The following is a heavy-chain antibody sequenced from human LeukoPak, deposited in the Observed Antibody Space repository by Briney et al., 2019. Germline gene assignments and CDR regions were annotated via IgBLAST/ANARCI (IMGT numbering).Heavy chain of an antibody. D-gene: IGHD3-3*01. Sequence: ASVKVSCKASGYTFTSYYMHWVRQAPGQGLEWMGIINPSGGNTNYAQKFQGRVTMTRDTSTSTVYVELSSLRSEDTAVYYCARTLGSISVFGVVTKEYDYWGQGTLVTVSS. CDR2: INPSGGNT. J-gene: IGHJ4*02. CDR1: GYTFTSYY. CDR3: ARTLGSISVFGVVTKEYDY. V-gene: IGHV1-46*01.